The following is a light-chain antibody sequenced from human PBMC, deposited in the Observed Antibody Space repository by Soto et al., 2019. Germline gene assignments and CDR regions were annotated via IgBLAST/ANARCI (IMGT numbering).Light chain of an antibody. J-gene: IGKJ5*01. Sequence: AIQLTQSPSALSASVGDRVTITCWSSQDIRGALAWYEQKPGNAPKLLIFDVSTLQSGVPSRFSGSGSGTDFTLTISSLQPEDFGTHYCQQFNTYPLSFGQETRLEIK. CDR2: DVS. CDR3: QQFNTYPLS. V-gene: IGKV1-13*02. CDR1: QDIRGA.